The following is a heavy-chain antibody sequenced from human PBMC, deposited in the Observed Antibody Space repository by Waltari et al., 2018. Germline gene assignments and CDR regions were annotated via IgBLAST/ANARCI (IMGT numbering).Heavy chain of an antibody. Sequence: QVQLQQWGAGLLKPSETLSLTCAVYGGSFSDYYWSWIRQPPGRGLEWIGEVDRRGRTNYNPSLKSRITISVDTSKNQFSRKLSSVTAADTAVYYCAREVASARGAFDIWGQGPMVTVSS. CDR1: GGSFSDYY. J-gene: IGHJ3*02. V-gene: IGHV4-34*01. D-gene: IGHD5-12*01. CDR3: AREVASARGAFDI. CDR2: VDRRGRT.